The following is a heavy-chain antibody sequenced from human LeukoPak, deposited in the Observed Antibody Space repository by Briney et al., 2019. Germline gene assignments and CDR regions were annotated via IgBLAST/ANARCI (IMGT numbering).Heavy chain of an antibody. D-gene: IGHD2-2*01. V-gene: IGHV4-34*01. CDR1: GGSFSGYY. CDR2: INHSGST. CDR3: ARGVVPAAFDY. J-gene: IGHJ4*02. Sequence: SETLSLTCAVYGGSFSGYYWSWIRQPPGKGLEWIGEINHSGSTNYNPSLKSRVTISVDTSKNQFSLKLSTVTAADTAVYYCARGVVPAAFDYWGQGTLVTVSS.